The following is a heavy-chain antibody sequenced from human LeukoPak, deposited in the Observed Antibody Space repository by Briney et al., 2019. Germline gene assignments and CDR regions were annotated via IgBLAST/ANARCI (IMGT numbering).Heavy chain of an antibody. V-gene: IGHV4-39*01. J-gene: IGHJ3*02. CDR2: IYYSGST. CDR1: GGSISSRSYY. CDR3: ARHQWVPAFDI. D-gene: IGHD1-26*01. Sequence: PSETLSLTCTVSGGSISSRSYYWGWIRQPPGKGLEWIGSIYYSGSTYYNPSLKSRVTISVDTSKNQFSLKLSSVTATDTAVYYCARHQWVPAFDIWGQGTMVTVSS.